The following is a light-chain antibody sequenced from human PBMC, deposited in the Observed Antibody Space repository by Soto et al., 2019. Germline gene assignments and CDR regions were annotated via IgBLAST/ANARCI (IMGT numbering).Light chain of an antibody. V-gene: IGLV1-44*01. CDR2: SNN. CDR1: SSNIGSNS. Sequence: QSVLTQPPSASGTPGQRVSISCSGSSSNIGSNSVNWYQQLPGTAPKLLIYSNNQRPSGVPDRISGSKSGPSASLAISGLQSEDEADYYCAAWDDSLNGPVFGTGTKLTVL. J-gene: IGLJ1*01. CDR3: AAWDDSLNGPV.